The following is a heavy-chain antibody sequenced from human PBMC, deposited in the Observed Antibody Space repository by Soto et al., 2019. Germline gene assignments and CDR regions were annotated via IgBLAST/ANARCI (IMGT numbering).Heavy chain of an antibody. Sequence: EVQLLESGGGLVQPGGSLRLSCAVSGVTFSKYAMSWVRQPPGKGPEWVSAITGSGGLTYYADSVKGRFTISRDNSKNILFLQMHRLRDEDTATYYCSKGDYGGNSPYWYFDLWGRGTLVIVSS. CDR3: SKGDYGGNSPYWYFDL. D-gene: IGHD4-17*01. CDR2: ITGSGGLT. V-gene: IGHV3-23*01. CDR1: GVTFSKYA. J-gene: IGHJ2*01.